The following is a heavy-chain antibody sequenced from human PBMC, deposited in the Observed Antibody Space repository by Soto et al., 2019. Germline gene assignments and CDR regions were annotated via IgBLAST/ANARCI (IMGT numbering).Heavy chain of an antibody. CDR3: ARDFCSGGSCYGANWFDP. D-gene: IGHD2-15*01. CDR2: IYYSGST. CDR1: GGSISSGGYY. Sequence: TLSLTCTVSGGSISSGGYYWSWIRQHPGKGLEWIGYIYYSGSTYYNPSLKSRVTISVDTSKNQFSLKLSSVTAADTAVYYCARDFCSGGSCYGANWFDPWGQGTLVTVSS. J-gene: IGHJ5*02. V-gene: IGHV4-31*03.